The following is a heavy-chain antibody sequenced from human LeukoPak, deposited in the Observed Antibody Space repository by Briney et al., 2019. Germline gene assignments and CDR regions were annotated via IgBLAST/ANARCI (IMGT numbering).Heavy chain of an antibody. CDR1: GFTFSSYG. CDR3: AKDPRWVAVAGTPYFDY. CDR2: IRYDGSNK. V-gene: IGHV3-30*02. J-gene: IGHJ4*02. D-gene: IGHD6-19*01. Sequence: GGSLRLSCAASGFTFSSYGMHWVRQAPGKRLEWVAFIRYDGSNKYYADSVKGRFTISRDNSKNTLYLQMNSLRAEDTAVYYCAKDPRWVAVAGTPYFDYWGQGTLVTVSS.